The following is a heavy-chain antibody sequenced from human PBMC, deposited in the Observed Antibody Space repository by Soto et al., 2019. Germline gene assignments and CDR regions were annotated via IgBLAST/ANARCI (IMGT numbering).Heavy chain of an antibody. D-gene: IGHD3-22*01. V-gene: IGHV1-69*13. CDR1: GGTFSSYA. Sequence: SVKVSCKASGGTFSSYAISWVRQAPGQGLEWMGGIIPIFGTANYAQKFQGRVTITADESTSTAYMELSSLRSEDTAVYYCARDRNYYDSSGYYGVDYWGQGTLVTVSS. J-gene: IGHJ4*02. CDR3: ARDRNYYDSSGYYGVDY. CDR2: IIPIFGTA.